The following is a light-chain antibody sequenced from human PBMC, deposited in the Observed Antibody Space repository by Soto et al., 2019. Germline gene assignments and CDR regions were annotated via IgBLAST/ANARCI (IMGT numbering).Light chain of an antibody. Sequence: QSPLTQPASVSGSPGQSITISCTGTSSDVGGYNYVSWYQQHPGKAPKLMIYDVSNRPSGVSNRFSGSKSGNTASLTISGLQAEDEADYYCSSYTSSSTLFGTGTQLTVL. CDR2: DVS. CDR1: SSDVGGYNY. V-gene: IGLV2-14*01. CDR3: SSYTSSSTL. J-gene: IGLJ1*01.